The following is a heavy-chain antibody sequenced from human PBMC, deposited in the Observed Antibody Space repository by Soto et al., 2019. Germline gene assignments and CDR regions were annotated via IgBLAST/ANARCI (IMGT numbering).Heavy chain of an antibody. Sequence: SETLSLTCTVSGGSISSGGYYWSWIRQHPGKGLEWIGYIYYSGSTYYNPSLKSRVTISVDTSKNQFSLKLSSVTAADTAVYYCAREGRHSAYNWFDPWGQGTLVTVSS. CDR1: GGSISSGGYY. J-gene: IGHJ5*02. CDR3: AREGRHSAYNWFDP. CDR2: IYYSGST. D-gene: IGHD3-10*01. V-gene: IGHV4-31*03.